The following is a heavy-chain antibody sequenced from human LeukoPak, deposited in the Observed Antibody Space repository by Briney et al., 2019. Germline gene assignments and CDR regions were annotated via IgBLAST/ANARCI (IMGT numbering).Heavy chain of an antibody. CDR2: ISDTGNT. J-gene: IGHJ5*02. V-gene: IGHV3-23*01. Sequence: GGSLRLSCAASGFTLSSYAMSWVRQAPGKGLEWVSAISDTGNTYHADSVKGRFTISRDSSKNTLFLQMNRLRPEDAAVYYCAKDQAPTYYYDSSGYPAGNWFDPWGQGTLVTVSS. CDR3: AKDQAPTYYYDSSGYPAGNWFDP. D-gene: IGHD3-22*01. CDR1: GFTLSSYA.